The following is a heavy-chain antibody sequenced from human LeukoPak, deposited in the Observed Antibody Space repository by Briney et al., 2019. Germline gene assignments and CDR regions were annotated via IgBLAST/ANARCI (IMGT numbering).Heavy chain of an antibody. V-gene: IGHV1-2*02. J-gene: IGHJ4*02. CDR3: AADIVGAIGYYY. CDR2: INPNSGGT. Sequence: ASVKVSCKASGYTFTGYYMHWVRQAPGQGLEWMGWINPNSGGTNYAQKFQGRVTMTRDTSISTAYMELSSLRSEDTAVYYCAADIVGAIGYYYWGQGTLVTVSS. CDR1: GYTFTGYY. D-gene: IGHD1-26*01.